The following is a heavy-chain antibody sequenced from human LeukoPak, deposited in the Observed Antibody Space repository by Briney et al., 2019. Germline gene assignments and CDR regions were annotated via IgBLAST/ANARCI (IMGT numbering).Heavy chain of an antibody. Sequence: ASVKVSCKASGYTLTGYYMHWVRQAPGQGLEWMGRINPNSGGTNYAQKFQGRVTMTRDTSISTAYMELSRLRSDDTAVYYCARGELVSSGWYNWFDPWGQGTLVTVSS. CDR2: INPNSGGT. CDR1: GYTLTGYY. J-gene: IGHJ5*02. CDR3: ARGELVSSGWYNWFDP. V-gene: IGHV1-2*06. D-gene: IGHD6-19*01.